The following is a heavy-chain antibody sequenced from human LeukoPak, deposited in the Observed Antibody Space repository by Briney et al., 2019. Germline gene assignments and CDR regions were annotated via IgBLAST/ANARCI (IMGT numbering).Heavy chain of an antibody. Sequence: SVKVSCKASGGTFSSYAISWVRQAPGQGLEWMGGIIPVFGTANYAQKFQGRVTMTEDTSTDTAYMELSSLRSEDTAVYYCATLLVVVAANIDAFDIWGQGTMVTVSS. CDR1: GGTFSSYA. D-gene: IGHD2-15*01. J-gene: IGHJ3*02. CDR2: IIPVFGTA. V-gene: IGHV1-69*06. CDR3: ATLLVVVAANIDAFDI.